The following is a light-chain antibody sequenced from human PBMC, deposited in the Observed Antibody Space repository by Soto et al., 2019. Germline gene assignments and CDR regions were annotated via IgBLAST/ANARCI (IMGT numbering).Light chain of an antibody. J-gene: IGKJ4*01. CDR2: DAS. Sequence: DIQMTQSPSTLSASVGDRVTVTCRASQSISSWLAWYQQKPGKAPKLLIYDASSLESGVPSRFSGSGSGTEITLTISSLQPDDFATYYCHQYNSYSPLTFGGGTKVDIK. CDR1: QSISSW. V-gene: IGKV1-5*01. CDR3: HQYNSYSPLT.